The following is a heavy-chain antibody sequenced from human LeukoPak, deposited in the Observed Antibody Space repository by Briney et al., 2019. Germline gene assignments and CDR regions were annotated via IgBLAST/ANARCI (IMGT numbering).Heavy chain of an antibody. J-gene: IGHJ2*01. CDR1: GGSVSRSNYY. CDR3: ASEYRSDSYFDL. CDR2: MYYSGST. V-gene: IGHV4-61*01. D-gene: IGHD6-19*01. Sequence: SETQSLTCNVSGGSVSRSNYYWTWIRQPPGKGLEWIGYMYYSGSTYYNPSLKSRVTISIDTSKNQFSLKLSSVTAADTAVYYCASEYRSDSYFDLWGRGTLVTVPS.